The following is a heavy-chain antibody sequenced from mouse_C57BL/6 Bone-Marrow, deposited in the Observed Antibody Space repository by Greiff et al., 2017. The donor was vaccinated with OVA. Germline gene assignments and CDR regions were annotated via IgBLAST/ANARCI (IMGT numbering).Heavy chain of an antibody. Sequence: QVQLKQPGAELVRPGSSVKLSCKASGYTFTSYWMDWVKQRPGQGLEWIGNIYPSDSETHYNQKFKDKATLTVDKSSSTAYMQLSSLTSEDSAVYYCAREGFITTVVAPYYFDYWGQGTTLTVSS. CDR1: GYTFTSYW. CDR3: AREGFITTVVAPYYFDY. CDR2: IYPSDSET. V-gene: IGHV1-61*01. D-gene: IGHD1-1*01. J-gene: IGHJ2*01.